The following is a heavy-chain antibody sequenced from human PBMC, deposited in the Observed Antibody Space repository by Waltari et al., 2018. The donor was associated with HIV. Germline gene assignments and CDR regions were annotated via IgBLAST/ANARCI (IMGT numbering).Heavy chain of an antibody. V-gene: IGHV3-53*01. D-gene: IGHD6-13*01. Sequence: EVQLVESGGGLIQPGGSLRLSCAASGFTVSSVYMSWVRQAPGKGLEWVSVIHSSGGTNDAESGKDRFTISSDNAKNTLYLQMNSLVAEDTAVYYCARDTTVVGTRYFDYWGRGTLVTVSS. CDR3: ARDTTVVGTRYFDY. CDR2: IHSSGGT. J-gene: IGHJ4*02. CDR1: GFTVSSVY.